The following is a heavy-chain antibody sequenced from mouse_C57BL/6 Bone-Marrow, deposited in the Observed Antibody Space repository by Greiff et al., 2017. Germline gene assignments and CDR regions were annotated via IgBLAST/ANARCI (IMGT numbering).Heavy chain of an antibody. J-gene: IGHJ3*01. Sequence: EVQLVESGAELVRPGASVKLSCTASGFNITDYYMHWVKQRPEQGLEWIGRIDPEDGDTKYAPKFQGKATMTADTSSNAAYLQLSSLTSDDTAVYYSTHDYDGGAWFAYWGQGTLVTVSA. CDR1: GFNITDYY. CDR2: IDPEDGDT. CDR3: THDYDGGAWFAY. D-gene: IGHD2-4*01. V-gene: IGHV14-1*01.